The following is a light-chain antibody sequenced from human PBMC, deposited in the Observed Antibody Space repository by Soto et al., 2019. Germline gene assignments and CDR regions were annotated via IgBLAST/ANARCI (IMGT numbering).Light chain of an antibody. Sequence: EIVLTQSPGSLSLSPGQRATLSCRASQSVDTTFFAWYQKKPGQAPRLLLYGASKRATGIPDRFSGSGSGTDFTLIISRLGPEDFAVYYCQQYMSSVTFGQGTKVEIK. CDR3: QQYMSSVT. CDR1: QSVDTTF. CDR2: GAS. V-gene: IGKV3-20*01. J-gene: IGKJ1*01.